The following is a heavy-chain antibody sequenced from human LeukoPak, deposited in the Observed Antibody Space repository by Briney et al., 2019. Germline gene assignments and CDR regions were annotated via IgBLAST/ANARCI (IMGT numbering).Heavy chain of an antibody. CDR1: GFTFSNHG. D-gene: IGHD3-10*01. V-gene: IGHV3-33*06. J-gene: IGHJ4*02. Sequence: GGSLRLSCAASGFTFSNHGMHWVRQAPGKGLEWVANTWYDGRQEYYADTVKGRFTISRDISKNTLYLQMNSLRAEDTAVYYCAKDLGVRGGYYFDYWGQGTLVTVSS. CDR2: TWYDGRQE. CDR3: AKDLGVRGGYYFDY.